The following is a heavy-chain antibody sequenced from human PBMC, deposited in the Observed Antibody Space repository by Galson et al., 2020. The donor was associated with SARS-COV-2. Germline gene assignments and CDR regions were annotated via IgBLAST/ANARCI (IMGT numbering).Heavy chain of an antibody. V-gene: IGHV3-21*01. Sequence: GESLKISCAASGFTFSSYSMNWVRQAPGKGLEWVSSISSSSSYIYYADSVKGRFTISRDNAKNSLYLQMNSLRAEDTAVYYCARGRWLYYYDSSGYYYGDWFDPWGQGTLVTVSS. CDR2: ISSSSSYI. D-gene: IGHD3-22*01. J-gene: IGHJ5*02. CDR3: ARGRWLYYYDSSGYYYGDWFDP. CDR1: GFTFSSYS.